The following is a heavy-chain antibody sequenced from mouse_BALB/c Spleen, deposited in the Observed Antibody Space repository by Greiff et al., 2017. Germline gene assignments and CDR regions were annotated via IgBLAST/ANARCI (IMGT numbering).Heavy chain of an antibody. CDR2: INPGSGGT. J-gene: IGHJ1*01. D-gene: IGHD1-1*01. Sequence: VQLQESGAELVRPGTSVKVSCKASGYAFTNYLIEWVKQRPGQGLEWIGVINPGSGGTNYNEKFKGKATLTADKSSSTAYMQLSSLTSDDSAVYFCARIYYYRYFDVWGAGTTVTVSS. V-gene: IGHV1-54*01. CDR3: ARIYYYRYFDV. CDR1: GYAFTNYL.